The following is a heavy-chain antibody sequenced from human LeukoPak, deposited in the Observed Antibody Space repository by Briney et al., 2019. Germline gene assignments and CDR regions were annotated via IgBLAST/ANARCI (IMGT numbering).Heavy chain of an antibody. Sequence: ASVKVSCKASGYTFTGYYMHWVRQAPGQGLEWMGWINPNSGGTNYAQKFQGRVTMTRDTSISTAYMELSRLRSDGTAVYYCARDHWGSNSDFDPWGQGTLVTVSS. D-gene: IGHD3-16*01. CDR2: INPNSGGT. J-gene: IGHJ5*02. V-gene: IGHV1-2*02. CDR1: GYTFTGYY. CDR3: ARDHWGSNSDFDP.